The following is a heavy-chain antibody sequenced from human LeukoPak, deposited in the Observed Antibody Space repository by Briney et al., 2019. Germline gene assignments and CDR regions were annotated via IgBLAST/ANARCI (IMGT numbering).Heavy chain of an antibody. Sequence: PGGSLRLSCAASGFTLNNAWMSWVRQAPGKGLEWLGRIKRETDGGTIDYAAPVKGRFTISRDDSRNTLYLQMDSLKIEDTAVYYCTTDRYYDNSELQFQHWGQGTLVIVSS. CDR3: TTDRYYDNSELQFQH. CDR1: GFTLNNAW. J-gene: IGHJ1*01. D-gene: IGHD3-22*01. V-gene: IGHV3-15*01. CDR2: IKRETDGGTI.